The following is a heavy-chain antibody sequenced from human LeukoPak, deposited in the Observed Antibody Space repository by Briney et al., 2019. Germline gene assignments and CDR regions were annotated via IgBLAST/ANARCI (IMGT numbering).Heavy chain of an antibody. V-gene: IGHV4-38-2*01. CDR1: GYSISSGYY. CDR3: ARVVTLGGNDY. Sequence: SETLSLTCAVSGYSISSGYYWGWIRQPPGKGLEWIGTIFRAGNTYYNPSLKSRVTISVDTSKNQFSLKLSSVTAADTATYYCARVVTLGGNDYWGPGTLVTVSS. D-gene: IGHD4-23*01. CDR2: IFRAGNT. J-gene: IGHJ4*02.